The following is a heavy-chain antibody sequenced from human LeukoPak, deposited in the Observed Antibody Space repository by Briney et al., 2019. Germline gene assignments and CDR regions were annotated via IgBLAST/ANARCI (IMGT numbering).Heavy chain of an antibody. J-gene: IGHJ4*02. CDR2: INPNSGGT. Sequence: ASVKVSCKASGYTFTGYYMHWVRQAPRQGLEWMGWINPNSGGTNYAQKFQGRVTMTRDTSISTAYMELSRLRSDDTAVYYCARDPYFLNYYDSSGFDYWGQGTLVTVSS. CDR1: GYTFTGYY. V-gene: IGHV1-2*02. CDR3: ARDPYFLNYYDSSGFDY. D-gene: IGHD3-22*01.